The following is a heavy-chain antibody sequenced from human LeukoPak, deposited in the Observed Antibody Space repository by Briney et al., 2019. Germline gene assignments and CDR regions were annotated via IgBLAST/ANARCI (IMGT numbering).Heavy chain of an antibody. CDR2: IGSDGGTT. D-gene: IGHD3-10*01. Sequence: GGSLRLSCAASGFTLNNYAMSWVRQAPGKGLEWVSGIGSDGGTTYYADSVKGRFTIARDNSKNTVYLQMNSLRAEDTAVYYCARVPGSYYVDFDYWGQGTLVTVSS. V-gene: IGHV3-23*01. CDR3: ARVPGSYYVDFDY. CDR1: GFTLNNYA. J-gene: IGHJ4*02.